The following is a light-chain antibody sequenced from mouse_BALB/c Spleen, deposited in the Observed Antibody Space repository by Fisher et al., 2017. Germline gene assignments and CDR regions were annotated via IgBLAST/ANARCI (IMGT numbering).Light chain of an antibody. CDR1: SSVSY. CDR2: DTS. J-gene: IGKJ1*01. CDR3: HQWSSYPWT. V-gene: IGKV4-55*01. Sequence: IVLTQSTAIMSASPGEKVTMTCSASSSVSYMYWYQQKPGSSPRLLIYDTSNLASGVPVRFSGSGSGTFYSLTISSVEAEDAADYYCHQWSSYPWTFGGGTKLEIK.